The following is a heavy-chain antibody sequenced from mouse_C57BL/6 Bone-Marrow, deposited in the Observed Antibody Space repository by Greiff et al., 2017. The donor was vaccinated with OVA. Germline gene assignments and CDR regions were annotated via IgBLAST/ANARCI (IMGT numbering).Heavy chain of an antibody. CDR1: GFTFSSYG. D-gene: IGHD2-3*01. CDR3: ARGDGYWYFDV. Sequence: EVKLVESGGDLVKPGGSLKLSCAASGFTFSSYGMSWVRQTPDKRLEWVATISSGGSYTYYPDSVKGRFTISRDNAKNTLYLQMSSLKSEDTAMYYCARGDGYWYFDVWGTGTTVTVSS. CDR2: ISSGGSYT. J-gene: IGHJ1*03. V-gene: IGHV5-6*01.